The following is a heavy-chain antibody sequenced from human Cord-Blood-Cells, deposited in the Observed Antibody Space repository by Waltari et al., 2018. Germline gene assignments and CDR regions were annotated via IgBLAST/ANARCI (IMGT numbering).Heavy chain of an antibody. CDR2: IIPIFGTA. Sequence: QVQLVQSGAEVKKPGSSVKFSCKASGGPFSSYATSWFVQATGQGLEWMGGIIPIFGTANYAQKFQGRVTITADESTSTAYMELSSLRSEDTAVYYCARDRIYDSSGYYWFDPWGQGTLVTVSS. CDR3: ARDRIYDSSGYYWFDP. V-gene: IGHV1-69*01. J-gene: IGHJ5*02. CDR1: GGPFSSYA. D-gene: IGHD3-22*01.